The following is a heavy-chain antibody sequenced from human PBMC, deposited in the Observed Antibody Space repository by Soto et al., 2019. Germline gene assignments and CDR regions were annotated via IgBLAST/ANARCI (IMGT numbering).Heavy chain of an antibody. J-gene: IGHJ4*02. CDR1: GYTLSMNT. Sequence: QVQLVQSGAEVKKPGASVKVSCKASGYTLSMNTMHWVRQAPGQRLEWMGWINAGDGNTKYSQKFQGRVTVTRDTSASIVYMELSSLPSEDTAIYYCARDRTGGWYGHFDYWGQGTLVTVSS. CDR3: ARDRTGGWYGHFDY. CDR2: INAGDGNT. V-gene: IGHV1-3*01. D-gene: IGHD2-8*02.